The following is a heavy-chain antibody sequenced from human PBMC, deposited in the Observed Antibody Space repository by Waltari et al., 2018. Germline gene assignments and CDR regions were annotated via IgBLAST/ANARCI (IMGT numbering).Heavy chain of an antibody. CDR1: GFTFSDYW. V-gene: IGHV3-7*01. CDR3: ARDRGYCGGDCYKNLDS. D-gene: IGHD2-21*01. CDR2: IKKDGGEK. Sequence: EVQLVESGGGLVQPGGSLRLSCAAFGFTFSDYWMTWVRQGPGKGLEWVANIKKDGGEKYYGDSVKGRFTVSRDNAKNSLYLQMSSLRAEDTAVYYCARDRGYCGGDCYKNLDSWGQGTLVAVSS. J-gene: IGHJ4*02.